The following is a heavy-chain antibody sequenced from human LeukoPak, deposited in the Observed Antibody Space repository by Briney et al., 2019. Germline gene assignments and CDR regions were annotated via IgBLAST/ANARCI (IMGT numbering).Heavy chain of an antibody. CDR2: INPKSGGT. CDR1: GYTFSGYH. J-gene: IGHJ4*02. Sequence: ASVKVSCKASGYTFSGYHIHWVRQAPGQGLEWMGWINPKSGGTNYAQMFQGRVTMTRDTSINTAYLELTRLGSDDTAVYYCARGDVDTSLVMEYWGQGTLVTVSS. CDR3: ARGDVDTSLVMEY. V-gene: IGHV1-2*02. D-gene: IGHD5-18*01.